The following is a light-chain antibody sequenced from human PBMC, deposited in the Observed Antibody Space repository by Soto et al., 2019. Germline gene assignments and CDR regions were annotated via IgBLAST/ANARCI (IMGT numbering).Light chain of an antibody. Sequence: EIVLTQSPGTLSLSPGERATLSCRASQSVSSSYLAWYQQKPGQAPRLLIYGASSRATGIPARFSGSGSGPDFTLTISRLEPDDFAVYYCQQYGSSPPNTFGQGTKLEIK. CDR2: GAS. J-gene: IGKJ2*01. CDR3: QQYGSSPPNT. V-gene: IGKV3-20*01. CDR1: QSVSSSY.